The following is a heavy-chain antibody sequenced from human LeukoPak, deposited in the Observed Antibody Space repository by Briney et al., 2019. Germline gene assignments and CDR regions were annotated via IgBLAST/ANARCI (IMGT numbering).Heavy chain of an antibody. CDR2: IYHSGNT. V-gene: IGHV4-38-2*01. CDR3: ARQVSRSIFGGNWFDP. D-gene: IGHD3-3*01. CDR1: GYSISSGYY. Sequence: SETLSLTCAVSGYSISSGYYWGWIRQPAGKGLDWIASIYHSGNTYYNPSLKSRVTISVDTSKNQFSLKLSPVTAADTAVYYCARQVSRSIFGGNWFDPWGQGTLVTVSS. J-gene: IGHJ5*02.